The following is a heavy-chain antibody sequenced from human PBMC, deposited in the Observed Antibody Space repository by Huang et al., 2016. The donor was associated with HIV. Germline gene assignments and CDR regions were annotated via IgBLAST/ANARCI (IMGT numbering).Heavy chain of an antibody. J-gene: IGHJ4*02. CDR2: MLYSGST. CDR1: GGSISSSFYY. V-gene: IGHV4-39*01. Sequence: QVQLQESGRGLVKPSETLSLTCTVSGGSISSSFYYWGWIRQSPGKGLEWIVRMLYSGSTYYNPSLKSRCTISADTSNSQFSLKWTSVTAADSAVYYCVRHRPNYDFWSGYYPYFDDWGQGTLVTVSS. CDR3: VRHRPNYDFWSGYYPYFDD. D-gene: IGHD3-3*01.